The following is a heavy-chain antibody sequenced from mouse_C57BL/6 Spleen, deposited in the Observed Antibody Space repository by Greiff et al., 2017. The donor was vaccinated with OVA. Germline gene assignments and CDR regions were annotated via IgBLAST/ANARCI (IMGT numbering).Heavy chain of an antibody. CDR2: IDPSDSYT. CDR3: ARREIDYAMDY. CDR1: GYTFTSYW. J-gene: IGHJ4*01. V-gene: IGHV1-69*01. Sequence: QVHVKQPGAELVMPGASVKLSCKASGYTFTSYWMHWVKQRPGQGLEWIGEIDPSDSYTNYNQKFKGKSTLTVDKSSSTAYMQLSSLTSEDSAVYYCARREIDYAMDYWGQGTSVTVSS.